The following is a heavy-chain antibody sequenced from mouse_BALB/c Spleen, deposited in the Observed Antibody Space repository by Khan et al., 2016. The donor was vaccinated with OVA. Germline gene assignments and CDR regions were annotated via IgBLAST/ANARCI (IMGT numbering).Heavy chain of an antibody. CDR3: ARSGYDYGRGALFAY. D-gene: IGHD2-4*01. Sequence: QVQLKESGPGLVQPSQSLSITCTVSGFSLNNYSVHWVRQSPGKGLEWLGVIWSAGSTDYNAAFISRLTISKDNSRSQVFFKMNSLQPSDTAIYYCARSGYDYGRGALFAYWGQGTLVTVSA. J-gene: IGHJ3*01. CDR1: GFSLNNYS. V-gene: IGHV2-2*02. CDR2: IWSAGST.